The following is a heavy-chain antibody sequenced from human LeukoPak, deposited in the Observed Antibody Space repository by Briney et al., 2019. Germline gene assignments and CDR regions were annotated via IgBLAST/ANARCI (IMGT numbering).Heavy chain of an antibody. CDR1: GGSISSSSYY. CDR2: IYYSGGT. Sequence: SETLSLTCTVSGGSISSSSYYWGWIRQPPGKGLEWIGSIYYSGGTYYNPSLKSRVTISVDTSKNQFSLKLSSVTAADAAVYYCARPYGYDSSGYYLGYFDYWGQGTLVTVSS. CDR3: ARPYGYDSSGYYLGYFDY. J-gene: IGHJ4*02. V-gene: IGHV4-39*01. D-gene: IGHD3-22*01.